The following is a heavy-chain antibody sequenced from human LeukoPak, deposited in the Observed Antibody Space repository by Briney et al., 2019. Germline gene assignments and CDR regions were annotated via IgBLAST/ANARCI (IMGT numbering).Heavy chain of an antibody. J-gene: IGHJ4*02. CDR3: AGTPDSSGDFDY. Sequence: ASVKVCCKASGYTFTGYYMHWVRQAPGQGLEWMGWINPNSGGTNYAQKFQGRVTMTRDTSISTAYMELSRLRSDDTAVYYCAGTPDSSGDFDYWGQGTLVTVSS. V-gene: IGHV1-2*02. D-gene: IGHD3-22*01. CDR2: INPNSGGT. CDR1: GYTFTGYY.